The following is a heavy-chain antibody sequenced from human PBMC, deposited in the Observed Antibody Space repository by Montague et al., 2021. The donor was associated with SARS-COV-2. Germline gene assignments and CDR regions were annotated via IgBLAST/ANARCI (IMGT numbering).Heavy chain of an antibody. D-gene: IGHD5-18*01. Sequence: SETLSLTCAVSGGSFSGYYWSWIRQSPGKGLEWIGEINHSGSTTXNPSLKSRVTISVDTSKNQFSLKLTSMTAADTAVYYCARGDDNSRTFSYAYGRLNRYRYSAVDFWGPGTMVAVSS. CDR3: ARGDDNSRTFSYAYGRLNRYRYSAVDF. CDR1: GGSFSGYY. CDR2: INHSGST. J-gene: IGHJ6*02. V-gene: IGHV4-34*01.